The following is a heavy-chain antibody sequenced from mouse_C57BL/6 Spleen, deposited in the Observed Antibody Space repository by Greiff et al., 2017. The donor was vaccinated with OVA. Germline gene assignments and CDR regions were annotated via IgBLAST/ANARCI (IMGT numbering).Heavy chain of an antibody. Sequence: EVHLVESGEGLVKPGGSLKLSCAASGFTFSSYAMSWVRQTPEKRLEWVAYISSGGDYIYYADTVKGRFTISRDNARNTLYLQMSSLKSEDTAMYYCTRDPSSSPFAYWGQGTLVTVSA. J-gene: IGHJ3*01. CDR1: GFTFSSYA. CDR3: TRDPSSSPFAY. CDR2: ISSGGDYI. V-gene: IGHV5-9-1*02.